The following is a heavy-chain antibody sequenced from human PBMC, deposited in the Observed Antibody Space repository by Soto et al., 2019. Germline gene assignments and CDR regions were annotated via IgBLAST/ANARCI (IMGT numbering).Heavy chain of an antibody. CDR3: ARVLERVY. CDR2: IYYSGST. CDR1: GGSVSSGSYY. Sequence: PSETLSLTCTVSGGSVSSGSYYWSWIRQPPGKGLEWIGYIYYSGSTNYNPSLKSRVTISVDTSKNQFSLKLSSVTAADTAVYYCARVLERVYWGQGTLVTVSS. J-gene: IGHJ4*02. V-gene: IGHV4-61*01.